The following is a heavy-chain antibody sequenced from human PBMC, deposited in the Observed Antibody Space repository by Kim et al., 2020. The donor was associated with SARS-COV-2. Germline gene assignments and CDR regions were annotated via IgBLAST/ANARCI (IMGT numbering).Heavy chain of an antibody. V-gene: IGHV3-9*01. J-gene: IGHJ5*02. Sequence: GGSLRLSCAASGFRFGDYGMHWVRQAPGKGPEWVSGITWKSDQIGYADSVKGRFTISRDNARDYLFLQMNSLRVEDTAVYYCVKDRYGSGFNWVDPWGQGTLVIVSS. CDR3: VKDRYGSGFNWVDP. D-gene: IGHD3-10*01. CDR1: GFRFGDYG. CDR2: ITWKSDQI.